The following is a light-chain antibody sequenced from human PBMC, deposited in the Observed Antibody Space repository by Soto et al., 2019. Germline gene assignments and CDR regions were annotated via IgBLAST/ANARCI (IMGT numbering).Light chain of an antibody. J-gene: IGKJ4*01. CDR2: LGS. CDR1: QSLLHSNGYNY. V-gene: IGKV2-28*01. CDR3: MQALQTPRT. Sequence: DIVMTQSPLSLPVTPGEPASISCRSSQSLLHSNGYNYLDWYLQKPGQSPQLLIYLGSNRASGVPYRFSGSGSGTDFTLKISRVEAEDVCVYYCMQALQTPRTFGGGTKVEIK.